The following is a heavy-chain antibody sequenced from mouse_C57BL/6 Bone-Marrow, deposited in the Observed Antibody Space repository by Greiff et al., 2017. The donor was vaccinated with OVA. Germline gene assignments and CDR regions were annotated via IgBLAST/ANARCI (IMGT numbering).Heavy chain of an antibody. V-gene: IGHV1-76*01. CDR1: GYTFTDYY. J-gene: IGHJ2*01. CDR3: ARLGPFYFDY. Sequence: QVQLQQSGAELVRPGASVKLSCKASGYTFTDYYINWVKQRPGQGLEWIARIYPGSGNTYYNEKFKGKATLTAAKSSSTAYMPLSSLTSEDSAVYFCARLGPFYFDYWGQGTTLTVSS. CDR2: IYPGSGNT. D-gene: IGHD4-1*01.